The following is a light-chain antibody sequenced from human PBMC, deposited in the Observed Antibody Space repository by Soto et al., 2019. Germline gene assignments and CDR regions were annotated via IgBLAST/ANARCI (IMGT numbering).Light chain of an antibody. CDR2: LGS. V-gene: IGKV2-28*01. J-gene: IGKJ3*01. CDR3: MQTLQTPPFT. Sequence: DIVITQSPLSLPVTPGEPASIACSTSQSLLSSNGYNYLDWYLQKPGQSPQLLIYLGSNRASGVPDRISGSGSGTDFTLKISRVEAEDDGVYYCMQTLQTPPFTFGPGTKVDIK. CDR1: QSLLSSNGYNY.